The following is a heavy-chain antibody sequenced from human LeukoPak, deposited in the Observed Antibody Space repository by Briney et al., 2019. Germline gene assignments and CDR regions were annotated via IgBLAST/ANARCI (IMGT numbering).Heavy chain of an antibody. V-gene: IGHV3-23*01. CDR3: AKARFLDFDY. CDR1: GFTFSSYA. D-gene: IGHD3-3*01. J-gene: IGHJ4*02. CDR2: ISGSGGST. Sequence: PGGSLRLSCAASGFTFSSYAMSWVRQAPGKGLEWVSAISGSGGSTYYADSVKGRFTISRDNSKNTLYMQMTSLRAEDTAVYYCAKARFLDFDYWGQGTLVTVSS.